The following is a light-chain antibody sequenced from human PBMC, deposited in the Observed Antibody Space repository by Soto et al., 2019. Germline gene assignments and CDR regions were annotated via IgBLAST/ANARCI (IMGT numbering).Light chain of an antibody. V-gene: IGKV1-5*01. CDR1: QSISSY. CDR3: QQYNNYWT. CDR2: DAY. J-gene: IGKJ1*01. Sequence: DIQMTQSPSSLSASVGDRVTITCRASQSISSYLNWYQQKPGKAPKLLIYDAYSLESGVPSRFSGSGSGAEFTLTISSLQPDDFATYYCQQYNNYWTFGQGTKVDIK.